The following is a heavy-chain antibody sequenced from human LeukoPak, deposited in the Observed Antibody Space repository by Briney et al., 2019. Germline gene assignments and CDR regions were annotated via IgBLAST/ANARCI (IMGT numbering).Heavy chain of an antibody. CDR3: AKVAGSYFRVDY. Sequence: PGGSLRLSCAASGFTFSSYAMNWVRQAPGKGLEWVSGLSGSGGSTYYADSVKGRFTISRDNSKNTLYLQMNSLRAEDTAVYYCAKVAGSYFRVDYWGQGTLVTVSS. V-gene: IGHV3-23*01. CDR2: LSGSGGST. CDR1: GFTFSSYA. J-gene: IGHJ4*02. D-gene: IGHD1-26*01.